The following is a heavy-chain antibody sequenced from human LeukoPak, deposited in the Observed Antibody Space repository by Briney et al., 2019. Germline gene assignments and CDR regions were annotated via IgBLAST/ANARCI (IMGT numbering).Heavy chain of an antibody. CDR2: IYYSGST. V-gene: IGHV4-31*03. D-gene: IGHD3-3*01. J-gene: IGHJ5*02. Sequence: SETLSLTCTVSGGSISSGGYYWSWIRQHPGKGLEWIGYIYYSGSTYYNPSLKSRVTISVDTSKNQFSLKLSSVTAADTAVYYCARERVVDDFWSGYPINWFDPWGQGTLVTASS. CDR3: ARERVVDDFWSGYPINWFDP. CDR1: GGSISSGGYY.